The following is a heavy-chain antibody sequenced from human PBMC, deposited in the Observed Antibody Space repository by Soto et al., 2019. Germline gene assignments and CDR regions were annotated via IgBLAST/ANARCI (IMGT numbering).Heavy chain of an antibody. D-gene: IGHD5-12*01. CDR2: ISAYNGKT. V-gene: IGHV1-18*01. J-gene: IGHJ3*02. CDR1: GYPFTSYG. CDR3: ARGRIVASIQDAFEI. Sequence: QGQLLQSGDEVKTPGASVRVSCRASGYPFTSYGISWVRHAPGQGLEGVAWISAYNGKTDTAQKFHDRVTMTLDTSTDAAHMELGDLTSGDTAVYYCARGRIVASIQDAFEIWGQGTKVTVSS.